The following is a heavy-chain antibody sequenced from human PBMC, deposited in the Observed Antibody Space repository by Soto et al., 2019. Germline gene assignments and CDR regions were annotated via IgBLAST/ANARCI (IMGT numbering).Heavy chain of an antibody. CDR2: IIPAFGLA. D-gene: IGHD2-15*01. V-gene: IGHV1-69*01. J-gene: IGHJ1*01. CDR1: GGTFSSFD. CDR3: ARSGPYCNGGSCYFQY. Sequence: QVQLVQSGAEVKKPGSSVKVSCKVSGGTFSSFDISWLRQAPGQRLEWVGGIIPAFGLANYAPKFQGTVSITADDSATTVYMELSSLRSDDTGVYYCARSGPYCNGGSCYFQYWGQGTLVTVSS.